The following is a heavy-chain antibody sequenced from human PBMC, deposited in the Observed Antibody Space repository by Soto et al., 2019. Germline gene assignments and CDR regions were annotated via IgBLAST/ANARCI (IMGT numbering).Heavy chain of an antibody. CDR1: GDSVRSGSHY. CDR3: ATSPSGGSWRNWFDH. CDR2: IYKSGST. V-gene: IGHV4-61*01. J-gene: IGHJ5*02. D-gene: IGHD2-15*01. Sequence: XETLYVTCSVSGDSVRSGSHYWFWIRQPPGKGLEWIAYIYKSGSTNYNPSLKSRVTISVDTSKNQFSLKVTSVTVADTAVYYCATSPSGGSWRNWFDHWGQGTLVTVSS.